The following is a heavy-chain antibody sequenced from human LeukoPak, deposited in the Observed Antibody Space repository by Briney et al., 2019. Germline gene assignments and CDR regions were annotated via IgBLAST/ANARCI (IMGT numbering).Heavy chain of an antibody. CDR2: INHSGST. CDR3: ARVTDKRPYSSSWYERGWFDP. D-gene: IGHD6-13*01. Sequence: SETLSLTCAVYGGSFSGYYWSWIRQPPGKGLEWIGEINHSGSTNYNPSLRSRVTISVDTSKNQFSLKLSSVTAADTAVYYCARVTDKRPYSSSWYERGWFDPWGQGTLVTVSS. CDR1: GGSFSGYY. J-gene: IGHJ5*02. V-gene: IGHV4-34*01.